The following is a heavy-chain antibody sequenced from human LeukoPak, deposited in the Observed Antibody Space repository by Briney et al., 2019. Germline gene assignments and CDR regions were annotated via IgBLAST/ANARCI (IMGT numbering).Heavy chain of an antibody. D-gene: IGHD3-10*01. CDR3: ARASMDYYGSGSYYSLDY. Sequence: GGSLRLSCEGSGFSFSSYWMTWVRQLPGKGPEWVANIRQDESERYFADSVKGRFTISRDNAKKSVYLHMSSLRAEDTAVYYCARASMDYYGSGSYYSLDYWGQGTLVTVSS. CDR2: IRQDESER. V-gene: IGHV3-7*01. J-gene: IGHJ4*02. CDR1: GFSFSSYW.